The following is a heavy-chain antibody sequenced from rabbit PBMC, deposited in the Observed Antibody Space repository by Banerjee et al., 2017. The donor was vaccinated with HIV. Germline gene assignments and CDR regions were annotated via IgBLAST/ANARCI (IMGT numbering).Heavy chain of an antibody. J-gene: IGHJ4*01. CDR2: INTDNINT. CDR3: ARPYGGSAGFYFDL. D-gene: IGHD4-2*01. CDR1: GFSFSSYW. Sequence: QEQLVESGGDLVKPEGSLTLTCTASGFSFSSYWICWVRQAPGKGPERIACINTDNINTYYATWAKGRFTISKTSSTTVALQMTSLTAADTATYFCARPYGGSAGFYFDLWGQGTLVTVS. V-gene: IGHV1S45*01.